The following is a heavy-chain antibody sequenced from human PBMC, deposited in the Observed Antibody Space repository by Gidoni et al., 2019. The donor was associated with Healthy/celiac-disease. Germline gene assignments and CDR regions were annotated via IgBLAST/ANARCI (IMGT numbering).Heavy chain of an antibody. CDR1: WFNFSSYA. CDR2: ISGSGGST. J-gene: IGHJ4*02. CDR3: AKDLMAGVVAAPSFDY. V-gene: IGHV3-23*04. Sequence: EVQLVESGGGLVQPGGSLNLSYAASWFNFSSYAMSWVRQAPGKGLEGVSAISGSGGSTYYADAVKGRFTISRDNSKNTLDLQMNSLRAEDTAVYYCAKDLMAGVVAAPSFDYWGQGTLVTVSS. D-gene: IGHD1-26*01.